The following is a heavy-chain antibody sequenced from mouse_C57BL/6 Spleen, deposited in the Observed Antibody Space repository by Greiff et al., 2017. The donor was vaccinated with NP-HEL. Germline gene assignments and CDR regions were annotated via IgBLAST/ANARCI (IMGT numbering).Heavy chain of an antibody. CDR2: IYPRSGNT. CDR3: AGRETVVAEGSWFAY. Sequence: VQLQQSGAELARPGASVKLSCKASGYTFTSYGISWVKQRTGQGLEWIGEIYPRSGNTYYNEKFKGKATLTADKSSSTAYMELRSLTSEDSAVLFCAGRETVVAEGSWFAYWGKGTLVTVAA. J-gene: IGHJ3*01. D-gene: IGHD1-1*01. CDR1: GYTFTSYG. V-gene: IGHV1-81*01.